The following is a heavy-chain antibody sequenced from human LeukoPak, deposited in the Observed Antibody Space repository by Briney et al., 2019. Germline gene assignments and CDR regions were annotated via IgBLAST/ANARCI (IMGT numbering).Heavy chain of an antibody. J-gene: IGHJ3*02. CDR1: GFTFSNYE. CDR3: ARGLTSYDAFDI. CDR2: ISGSGITI. D-gene: IGHD1-20*01. Sequence: GGSLRLSCAASGFTFSNYEMNWVRQAPGEGLEWVSYISGSGITIYYADSVKGRFTISRDNAKNSLYLQMNSLRAEDTAVYYCARGLTSYDAFDIWGQGTMVSVSS. V-gene: IGHV3-48*03.